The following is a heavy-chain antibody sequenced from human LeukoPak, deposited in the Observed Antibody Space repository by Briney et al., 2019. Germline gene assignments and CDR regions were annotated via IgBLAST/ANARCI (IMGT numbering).Heavy chain of an antibody. CDR2: INPNSGGT. CDR1: GYTFTGYY. V-gene: IGHV1-2*02. D-gene: IGHD2-2*01. J-gene: IGHJ3*02. Sequence: ASVKVSCKASGYTFTGYYMHWVRQAPGQGLEWMGWINPNSGGTNYAQKFQGRVTMTRDTSISTAYMELSRLRSDDTAVYYCATPSHRQGVPAAIAFDIWGQGTMVTVSS. CDR3: ATPSHRQGVPAAIAFDI.